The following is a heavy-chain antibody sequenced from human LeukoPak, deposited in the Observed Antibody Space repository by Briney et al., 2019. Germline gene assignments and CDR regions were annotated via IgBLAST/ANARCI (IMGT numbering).Heavy chain of an antibody. CDR2: IRYDGSNK. D-gene: IGHD3-10*01. Sequence: GESLKISCAASGFTFSSYGMHWVRQAPGKGLEWVAFIRYDGSNKYYADSVKGRFTISRDKSKNTLYLQMNSLRAEDTAVYFCAKDSGRLLLLWFGDNFDYWGQGTLVTVSS. CDR1: GFTFSSYG. V-gene: IGHV3-30*02. CDR3: AKDSGRLLLLWFGDNFDY. J-gene: IGHJ4*02.